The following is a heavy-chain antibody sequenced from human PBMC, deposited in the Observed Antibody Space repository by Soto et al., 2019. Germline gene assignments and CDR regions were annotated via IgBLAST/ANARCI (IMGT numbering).Heavy chain of an antibody. CDR1: GGSISSYY. D-gene: IGHD6-13*01. V-gene: IGHV4-59*01. CDR2: IYYSGST. Sequence: PSETLSLTCTVSGGSISSYYWSWIRQPPGKGLEWIGYIYYSGSTNYNPSLKSRVTISVDTSKNQFSLKLSSVTAADTAVYYCARATGPTYSSSWYYYSYGMDVWGQGTTVTVSS. CDR3: ARATGPTYSSSWYYYSYGMDV. J-gene: IGHJ6*02.